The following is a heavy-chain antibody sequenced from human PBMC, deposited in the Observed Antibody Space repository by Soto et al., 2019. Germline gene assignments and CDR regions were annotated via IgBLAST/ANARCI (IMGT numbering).Heavy chain of an antibody. J-gene: IGHJ6*02. CDR1: GGTFSSYA. CDR3: AREKRQLWSTIYYYYGMDV. V-gene: IGHV1-69*13. D-gene: IGHD5-18*01. CDR2: IIPIFGTA. Sequence: GASVKVSCKASGGTFSSYAISWVRQAPGQGLEWMGGIIPIFGTANYAQKFQGRVTITADESTSTAYMELSSLRSEDTAVYYCAREKRQLWSTIYYYYGMDVWGQGTTVTVSS.